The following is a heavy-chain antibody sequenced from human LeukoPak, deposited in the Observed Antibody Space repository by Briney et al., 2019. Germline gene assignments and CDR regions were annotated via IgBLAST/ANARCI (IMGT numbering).Heavy chain of an antibody. V-gene: IGHV4-61*02. D-gene: IGHD3-10*01. J-gene: IGHJ4*02. CDR2: IYTSGST. CDR3: ARSPRFYGSGSYYFDY. Sequence: PSETLSLTCTVSGGSISSGSYYWSWIRQPAGKGLEWIGRIYTSGSTNYNPSLKSRVTISVDTSKNQFSLKLSSVTAADTAVYYCARSPRFYGSGSYYFDYWGQGTLVTVSS. CDR1: GGSISSGSYY.